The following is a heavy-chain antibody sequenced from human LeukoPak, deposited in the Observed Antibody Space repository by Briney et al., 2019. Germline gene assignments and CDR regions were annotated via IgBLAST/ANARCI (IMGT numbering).Heavy chain of an antibody. V-gene: IGHV3-74*01. Sequence: GGTLRLSCAASGFTFNNYGMSWVRQAPGKGLVWVSRINSDGSSTSYADSVKGRFTISRDNAKNTLYLQMNSLRAEDTAVYYCARDSSTIFGVVMNWFDPWGQGTLVTVSS. CDR3: ARDSSTIFGVVMNWFDP. CDR1: GFTFNNYG. D-gene: IGHD3-3*01. J-gene: IGHJ5*02. CDR2: INSDGSST.